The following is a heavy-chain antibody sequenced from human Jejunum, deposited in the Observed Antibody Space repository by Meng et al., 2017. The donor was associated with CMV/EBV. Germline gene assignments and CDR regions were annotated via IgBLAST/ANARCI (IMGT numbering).Heavy chain of an antibody. CDR2: ISAYNGNT. CDR1: GYTFSNYG. J-gene: IGHJ4*02. CDR3: ARGGYISSWYVAPDY. D-gene: IGHD6-13*01. V-gene: IGHV1-18*04. Sequence: QVQLVQAGDEMKKPGASVKVSCKASGYTFSNYGISWLRQAPGQGLEWMGWISAYNGNTNYAQNFQGRLTVTTDTSTNTAYMELTRLRSDDTAVYFCARGGYISSWYVAPDYWGQGTLVTVSS.